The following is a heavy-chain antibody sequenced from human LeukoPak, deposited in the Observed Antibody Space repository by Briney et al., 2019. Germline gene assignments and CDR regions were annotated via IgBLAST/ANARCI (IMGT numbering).Heavy chain of an antibody. J-gene: IGHJ4*02. CDR3: ARDDLDNDGDAGFDY. V-gene: IGHV4-39*07. CDR1: GGSISSGSYY. CDR2: IYYSGST. D-gene: IGHD2-21*02. Sequence: SETLSLTCTVSGGSISSGSYYWGWIRQPPGKGLEWIGSIYYSGSTYYKPSLKSRVTISVDTSKNQFSLKVSSVTAADTAVYYCARDDLDNDGDAGFDYWGQGTLVTVSS.